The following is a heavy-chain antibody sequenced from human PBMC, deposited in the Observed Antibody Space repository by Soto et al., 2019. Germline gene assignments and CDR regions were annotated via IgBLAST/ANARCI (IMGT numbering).Heavy chain of an antibody. D-gene: IGHD3-3*01. V-gene: IGHV3-33*01. CDR3: ARDPTDFWSGFNNTGYYYGMDV. J-gene: IGHJ6*02. CDR1: GFTFSSYG. Sequence: GGSLRLSCAASGFTFSSYGMHWVRQAPGKGLEWVAVIWYDGSNKYYADSVKGRFTISRDNSKNTLYLQMNSLRAEDTAVYYCARDPTDFWSGFNNTGYYYGMDVWGQGTTVTVSS. CDR2: IWYDGSNK.